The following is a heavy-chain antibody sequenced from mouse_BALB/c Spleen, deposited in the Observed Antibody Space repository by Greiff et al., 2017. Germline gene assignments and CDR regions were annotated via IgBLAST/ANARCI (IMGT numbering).Heavy chain of an antibody. J-gene: IGHJ3*01. D-gene: IGHD1-1*01. CDR1: GFTFNTYA. Sequence: EVQLVESGGGLVQPKGSLKLSCAASGFTFNTYAMNWVRQAPGKGLEWVARIRSKRNNYATYYADSVKDRFTISRDDSQSMLYLQMNNLKTEDTAMYYCVRHYYGFAYWGQGTLVTVSA. V-gene: IGHV10-1*02. CDR3: VRHYYGFAY. CDR2: IRSKRNNYAT.